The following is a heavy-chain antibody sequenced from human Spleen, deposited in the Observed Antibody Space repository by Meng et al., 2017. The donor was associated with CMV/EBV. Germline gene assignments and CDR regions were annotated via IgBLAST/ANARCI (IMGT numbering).Heavy chain of an antibody. CDR3: ARVPTSGNYRKDY. D-gene: IGHD1-26*01. CDR2: INPNSGGT. CDR1: GYTCTAYY. J-gene: IGHJ4*02. Sequence: CKASGYTCTAYYIHWVRQAPGQGLEWMGWINPNSGGTNYAQKFQGRVTLTRDTSINTAYMDLNRLRSDDTAFYYCARVPTSGNYRKDYWGQGALVTVSS. V-gene: IGHV1-2*02.